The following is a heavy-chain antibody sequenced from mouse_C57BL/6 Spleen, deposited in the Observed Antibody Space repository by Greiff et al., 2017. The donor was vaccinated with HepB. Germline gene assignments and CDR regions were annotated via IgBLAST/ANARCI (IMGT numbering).Heavy chain of an antibody. CDR1: GYSITSGYY. CDR2: ISYDGSN. J-gene: IGHJ2*01. CDR3: ARAGSSGPIDY. V-gene: IGHV3-6*01. Sequence: ESGPGLVKPSQSLSLTCSVTGYSITSGYYWNWIRQFPGNKLEWMGYISYDGSNNYNPSLKNRISITRDTSKNQFFLKLNSVTTEDTATYYCARAGSSGPIDYWGQGTTLTVSS. D-gene: IGHD3-2*02.